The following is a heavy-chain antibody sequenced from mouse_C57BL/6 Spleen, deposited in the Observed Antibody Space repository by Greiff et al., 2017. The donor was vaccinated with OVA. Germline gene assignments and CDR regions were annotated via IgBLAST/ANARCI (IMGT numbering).Heavy chain of an antibody. J-gene: IGHJ3*01. V-gene: IGHV1-69*01. CDR2: IDPSDSYT. CDR1: GYTFTSYW. CDR3: ARGSSGYSFAY. D-gene: IGHD3-2*02. Sequence: QSCKASGYTFTSYWMHWVKQRPGQGLEWIGEIDPSDSYTNYNQKFKGKSTLTVDKSSSTAYMQLSSLTSEDSAVYYCARGSSGYSFAYWGQGTLVTVSA.